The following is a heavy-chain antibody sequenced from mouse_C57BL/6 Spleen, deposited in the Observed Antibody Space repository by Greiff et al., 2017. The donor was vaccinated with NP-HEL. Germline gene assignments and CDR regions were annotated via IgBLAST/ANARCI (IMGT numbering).Heavy chain of an antibody. CDR1: GYTFTSYG. D-gene: IGHD2-2*01. J-gene: IGHJ2*01. CDR3: ASLLYYGYDEGFDY. CDR2: IYPRSGNT. V-gene: IGHV1-81*01. Sequence: QVQLQQSGAELARPGASVKLSCKASGYTFTSYGISWVKQRTGQGLEWIGEIYPRSGNTYYNEKFKGKATLTADKSSSTAYMELRSLTSEDSAVYFCASLLYYGYDEGFDYWGQGTTLTVSS.